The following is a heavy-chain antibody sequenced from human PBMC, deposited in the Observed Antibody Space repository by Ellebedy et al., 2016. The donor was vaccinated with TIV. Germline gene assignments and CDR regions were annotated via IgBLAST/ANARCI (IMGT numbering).Heavy chain of an antibody. J-gene: IGHJ4*02. CDR1: RYTFTGYY. CDR3: ARSKSQYYDFWSGYLN. CDR2: INPNSGGT. V-gene: IGHV1-2*04. Sequence: ASVKVSCXASRYTFTGYYMHWVRQAPGQGLEWMGWINPNSGGTNYAQKFQGWVTMTRDTSISTAYMELSRLRSDDTAVYYCARSKSQYYDFWSGYLNWGQGTLVTVSS. D-gene: IGHD3-3*01.